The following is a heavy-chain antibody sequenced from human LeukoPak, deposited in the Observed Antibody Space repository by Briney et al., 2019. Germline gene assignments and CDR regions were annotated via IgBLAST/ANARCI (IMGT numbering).Heavy chain of an antibody. V-gene: IGHV4-31*03. Sequence: SETLSLTCTVSGGSISGDYWSWIRQHPGKGLEWIGYIYYSGSTYYNPSLKSRVTISVDTSKNQFSLKLSSVTAADTAVYYCARGRSSSWPYYYYYGMDVWGQGTTVTVSS. CDR2: IYYSGST. CDR1: GGSISGDY. J-gene: IGHJ6*02. D-gene: IGHD6-13*01. CDR3: ARGRSSSWPYYYYYGMDV.